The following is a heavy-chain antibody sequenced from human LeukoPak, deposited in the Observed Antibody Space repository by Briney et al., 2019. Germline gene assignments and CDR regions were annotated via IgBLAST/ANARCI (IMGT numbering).Heavy chain of an antibody. J-gene: IGHJ4*02. V-gene: IGHV3-21*01. Sequence: PGGSLRLSCAASGFTFSSYSMNWVRQAPGKGLEWVSSISSSSSYIYYADSVKGRFTISRDNAKNSLYLQMNSLRAEDTAVYYCARESYGSGSYYTSDWGQGTLATVSS. D-gene: IGHD3-10*01. CDR2: ISSSSSYI. CDR1: GFTFSSYS. CDR3: ARESYGSGSYYTSD.